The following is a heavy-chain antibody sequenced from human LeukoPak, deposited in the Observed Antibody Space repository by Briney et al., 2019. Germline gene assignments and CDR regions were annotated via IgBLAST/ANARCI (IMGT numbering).Heavy chain of an antibody. D-gene: IGHD4-17*01. CDR1: GVSFSTYY. V-gene: IGHV4-34*01. Sequence: SETLSLTCDVSGVSFSTYYWSWIRRSPEKGLEWIGEVNHSGYTNYNPSLKGRVTISVDTSENQFSLKLSSVTAADTAVYYCARQLYGSDYWGQGTLVTVSS. CDR3: ARQLYGSDY. J-gene: IGHJ4*02. CDR2: VNHSGYT.